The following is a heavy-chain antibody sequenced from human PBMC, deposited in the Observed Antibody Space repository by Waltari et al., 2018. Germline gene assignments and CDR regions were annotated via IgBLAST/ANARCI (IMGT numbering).Heavy chain of an antibody. D-gene: IGHD4-17*01. V-gene: IGHV3-48*03. J-gene: IGHJ6*03. CDR1: GFTFSSYE. CDR3: VREGTTVYYYYYYMDV. CDR2: ISSSGSTI. Sequence: EVQLVESGGGLVQPGGSLRLSCAASGFTFSSYEMNWVRQAPGKGLEWVSYISSSGSTIYYADSVKGRFTISRDNAKNSLYLQMNSLRAEDTAVYYCVREGTTVYYYYYYMDVWGKGTTVTVSS.